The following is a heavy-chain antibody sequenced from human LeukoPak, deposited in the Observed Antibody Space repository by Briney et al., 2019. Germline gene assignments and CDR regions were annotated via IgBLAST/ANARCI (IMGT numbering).Heavy chain of an antibody. J-gene: IGHJ5*02. CDR1: GFTFSNYW. D-gene: IGHD5-24*01. V-gene: IGHV3-7*05. Sequence: GESLRLSCAASGFTFSNYWMIWVRQAPGKGVEWVGNIKQDGSEKRYADSVRGRFTISRDNAQTSLYLQMDSLRAEDTAVYYCARASDPWLQLTWGQGTLVTVSS. CDR2: IKQDGSEK. CDR3: ARASDPWLQLT.